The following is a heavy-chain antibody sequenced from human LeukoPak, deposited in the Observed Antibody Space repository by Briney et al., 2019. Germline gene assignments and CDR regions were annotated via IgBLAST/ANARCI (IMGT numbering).Heavy chain of an antibody. CDR2: ISSSSSTI. Sequence: PGGSLRLSCAASGFTFSSYSMNWVRQAPGKGLEWVSYISSSSSTIHYADSVRGRFTISRDNSKNSLFLQMNSLRAEDTALYYCAKGSIRMGRWDYFDNWGQGTLVTVSS. D-gene: IGHD2-21*01. V-gene: IGHV3-48*04. CDR3: AKGSIRMGRWDYFDN. J-gene: IGHJ4*02. CDR1: GFTFSSYS.